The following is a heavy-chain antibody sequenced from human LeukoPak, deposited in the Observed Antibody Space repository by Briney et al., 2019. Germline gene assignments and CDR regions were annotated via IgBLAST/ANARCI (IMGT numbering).Heavy chain of an antibody. J-gene: IGHJ4*02. CDR3: ARHVWLQPFDY. V-gene: IGHV4-59*08. Sequence: SETLSLTCSVSGGSMNSYYWSWVRQSPGKGLEWIGYIYYSGSTNYNPSLKSRVTISVDTSKNQFSLKLSSVTAADTAVYYCARHVWLQPFDYWGQGTLVTVSS. D-gene: IGHD3-9*01. CDR2: IYYSGST. CDR1: GGSMNSYY.